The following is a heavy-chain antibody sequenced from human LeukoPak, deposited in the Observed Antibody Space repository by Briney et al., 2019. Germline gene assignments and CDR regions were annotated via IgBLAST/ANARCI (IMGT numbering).Heavy chain of an antibody. CDR1: GFTFSSYA. J-gene: IGHJ4*02. CDR3: AKGPKTAKLIVVVVAALYYFDY. D-gene: IGHD2-15*01. V-gene: IGHV3-23*01. CDR2: ICGSGGST. Sequence: GGSLRLSCAASGFTFSSYAMSWVRQAPGKGLEWVSAICGSGGSTYYADSVKGRFTISRDNSKNTLYLQMNSLRAEDTAVYYCAKGPKTAKLIVVVVAALYYFDYWGQGTLVTVSS.